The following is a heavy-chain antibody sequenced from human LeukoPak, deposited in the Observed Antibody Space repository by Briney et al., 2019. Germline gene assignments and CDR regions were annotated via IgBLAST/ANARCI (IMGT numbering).Heavy chain of an antibody. CDR3: ASFPPIMVRGVNLAVPWFDP. V-gene: IGHV3-21*01. CDR1: GFTFSSYS. CDR2: ISSSSSYI. D-gene: IGHD3-10*01. J-gene: IGHJ5*02. Sequence: PGGSLRLSCAASGFTFSSYSMNWVRQAPGKGLEWVSSISSSSSYIYYADSVKGRFTISRDNAKNSLYLQMNSLRAEDTAVYYCASFPPIMVRGVNLAVPWFDPWGQGTLVTVSS.